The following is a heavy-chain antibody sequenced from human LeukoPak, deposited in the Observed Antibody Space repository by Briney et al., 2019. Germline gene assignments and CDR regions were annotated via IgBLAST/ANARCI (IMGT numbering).Heavy chain of an antibody. V-gene: IGHV3-7*01. CDR1: GFTFSSYW. J-gene: IGHJ4*02. D-gene: IGHD3-22*01. Sequence: GGSLRLSCAASGFTFSSYWMSWVRQAPGKGLEWVANIKQDGSEKYYVDSVKGRFTIPRDNAKNSLYLQMNSLRAEDTAVYYCARDPFTYYYDSSGSDYWGQGTLVTVSS. CDR3: ARDPFTYYYDSSGSDY. CDR2: IKQDGSEK.